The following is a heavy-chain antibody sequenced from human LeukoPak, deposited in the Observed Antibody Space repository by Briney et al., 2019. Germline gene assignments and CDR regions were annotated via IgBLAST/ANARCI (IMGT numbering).Heavy chain of an antibody. CDR2: IHYSGST. V-gene: IGHV4-59*08. CDR3: AATVVPAAIDAFDI. CDR1: GGSISTYY. D-gene: IGHD2-2*02. Sequence: PSETLSLTCTVSGGSISTYYWSWIRQPPGKGLEWIGYIHYSGSTNYSPSLKSRVTISVDTSKNQFSLKLSSVTAADTAVYYCAATVVPAAIDAFDIWGQGTMVTVSS. J-gene: IGHJ3*02.